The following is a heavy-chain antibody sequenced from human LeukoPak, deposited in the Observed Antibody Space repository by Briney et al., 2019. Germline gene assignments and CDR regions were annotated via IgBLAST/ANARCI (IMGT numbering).Heavy chain of an antibody. CDR1: GGSISSYY. V-gene: IGHV4-4*07. D-gene: IGHD1-7*01. Sequence: PXETLSLTCTVSGGSISSYYWRWVRQPAGKGGEGIGRIYPSGTTNYNPSLKSRFTISVDKSKNQFSLKLSSVTAADTALYYCARGLMGTTGEQNWFDPWGQGTLVTVSS. CDR2: IYPSGTT. CDR3: ARGLMGTTGEQNWFDP. J-gene: IGHJ5*02.